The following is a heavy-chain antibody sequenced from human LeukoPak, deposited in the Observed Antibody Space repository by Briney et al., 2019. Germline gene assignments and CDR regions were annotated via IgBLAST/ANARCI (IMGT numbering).Heavy chain of an antibody. CDR3: ARVRSRYISIDY. J-gene: IGHJ4*02. V-gene: IGHV4-34*01. CDR2: INHSGST. D-gene: IGHD6-13*01. Sequence: SETLSLTCAVYGGSFSGYYWSWIRQPPGKGLEWIGEINHSGSTNYNPSLKSRVTISVDTSKNQFSLKLSSVTAADTAVYYCARVRSRYISIDYWGQGTLVTVSS. CDR1: GGSFSGYY.